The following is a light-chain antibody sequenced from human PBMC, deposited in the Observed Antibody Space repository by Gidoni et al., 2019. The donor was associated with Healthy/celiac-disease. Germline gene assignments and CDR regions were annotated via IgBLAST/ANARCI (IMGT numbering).Light chain of an antibody. CDR1: SSHIGSNT. J-gene: IGLJ3*02. CDR2: SNN. CDR3: AAWDDSLNGYWV. V-gene: IGLV1-44*01. Sequence: QSVLPQPPSASGTPGQRVTISCSGSSSHIGSNTVNWYQQLPGTAPKLLIYSNNHRPSGVPDRFSGSKSGTSASLAISGLQSEDEADYYCAAWDDSLNGYWVFGGGTKLTVL.